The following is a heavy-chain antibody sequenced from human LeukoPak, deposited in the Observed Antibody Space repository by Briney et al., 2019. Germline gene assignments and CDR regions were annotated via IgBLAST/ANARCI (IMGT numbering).Heavy chain of an antibody. J-gene: IGHJ5*02. D-gene: IGHD6-13*01. CDR3: VHSPRTAASHP. Sequence: PGGSLRLSCSASGFTFSSYSMHWVRQAPGKGLEYVSGIGNSGGSTSYADSVKGRFTISRDNSKNTLYLQMGSLTAEDTALYYCVHSPRTAASHPWGQGTLVTVSS. V-gene: IGHV3-64D*08. CDR1: GFTFSSYS. CDR2: IGNSGGST.